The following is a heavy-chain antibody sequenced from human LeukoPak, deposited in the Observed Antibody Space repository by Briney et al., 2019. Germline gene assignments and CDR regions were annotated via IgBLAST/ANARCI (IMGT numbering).Heavy chain of an antibody. Sequence: SETLSLTCTVSGGSIGSYYWSWLRQPPGKGLEWVGYIYYSGSTNYNPSLKSRVTISVDTSKNQFSLKLSSVTAADTAVYYCARQKATYYYGSGSTYIDYWGQGTLVTVSS. D-gene: IGHD3-10*01. CDR1: GGSIGSYY. J-gene: IGHJ4*02. CDR2: IYYSGST. V-gene: IGHV4-59*08. CDR3: ARQKATYYYGSGSTYIDY.